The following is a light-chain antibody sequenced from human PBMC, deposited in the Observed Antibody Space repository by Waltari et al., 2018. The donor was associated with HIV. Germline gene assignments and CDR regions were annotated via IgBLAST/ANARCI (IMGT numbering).Light chain of an antibody. CDR3: QSYDGTTVV. CDR2: EDS. V-gene: IGLV6-57*01. J-gene: IGLJ2*01. Sequence: NFILTQSHSVSESPGKTVTISCTRSSGGICSTYIQWYQQRPGRSPDTVIYEDSQRPSGVPNRFSGSVDSSSNSASLTISVLKTEDEADYFCQSYDGTTVVFGGGTRLTGL. CDR1: SGGICSTY.